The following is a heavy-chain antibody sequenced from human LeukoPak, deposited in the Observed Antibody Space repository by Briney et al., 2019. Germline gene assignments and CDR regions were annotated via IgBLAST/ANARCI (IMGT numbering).Heavy chain of an antibody. CDR3: ARNSIVGGYYFDY. V-gene: IGHV1-18*01. Sequence: ASVKVSCKASGYTFTSYGISWVRQAPGQGLEWMGWISAYNGNTNYAQKFQGRVTITADESTSTAYMELSSLRSEDTAVYYCARNSIVGGYYFDYWGQGTLVTVSS. J-gene: IGHJ4*02. CDR1: GYTFTSYG. CDR2: ISAYNGNT. D-gene: IGHD1-26*01.